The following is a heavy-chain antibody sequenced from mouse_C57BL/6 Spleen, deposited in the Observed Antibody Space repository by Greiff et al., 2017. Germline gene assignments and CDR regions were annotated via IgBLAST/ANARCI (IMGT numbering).Heavy chain of an antibody. CDR3: ARGYYGLFDY. V-gene: IGHV1-26*01. J-gene: IGHJ2*01. D-gene: IGHD1-1*01. Sequence: EVQLQQSGPELVKPGASVKISCKASGSTFTDYYMNWVKQSHGKSLEWIGDINPNNGGTSYNQKFKGKATLTVDKSSSTAYMELRSLTSEDSAVYYCARGYYGLFDYWGKGTTLKVAS. CDR1: GSTFTDYY. CDR2: INPNNGGT.